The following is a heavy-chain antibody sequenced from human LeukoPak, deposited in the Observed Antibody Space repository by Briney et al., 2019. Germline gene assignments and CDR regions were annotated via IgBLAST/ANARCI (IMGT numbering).Heavy chain of an antibody. V-gene: IGHV3-23*01. D-gene: IGHD2-8*01. CDR1: GFTFSSYA. J-gene: IGHJ4*02. CDR2: ISGSGGST. Sequence: GGSLRLSCAASGFTFSSYAVSWARQAPGKGLEWVSSISGSGGSTYSADSVKGRFTISRDNSKNTLYLQMNSLRAEDTALYYCAKDRSCTNDICHGDFDYWGQGTLVTVSS. CDR3: AKDRSCTNDICHGDFDY.